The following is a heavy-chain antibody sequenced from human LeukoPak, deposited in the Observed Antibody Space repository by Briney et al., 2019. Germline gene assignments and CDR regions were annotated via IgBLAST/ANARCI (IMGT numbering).Heavy chain of an antibody. CDR2: IIPIFGTA. Sequence: EASVKVSCKASGGTFSSYAISWVRQAPGQELEGMGRIIPIFGTANYAQKFQGRVTITTDESTSTAYMELSSLRSEDTAVYYCAREYSSGEFDYWGQGTLVTVSS. D-gene: IGHD6-19*01. CDR3: AREYSSGEFDY. V-gene: IGHV1-69*05. CDR1: GGTFSSYA. J-gene: IGHJ4*02.